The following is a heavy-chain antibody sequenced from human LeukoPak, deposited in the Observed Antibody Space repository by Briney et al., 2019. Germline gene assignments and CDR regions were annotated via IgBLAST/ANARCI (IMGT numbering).Heavy chain of an antibody. CDR1: GGSISSNSYY. CDR2: IYYSGST. Sequence: PSETLSLTCIVSGGSISSNSYYWGWIRQPPGKGLEWIGSIYYSGSTYYNPSLKSRLTISVDTSKNQFSLKLSSVTAADTAVYYCATSRQLLDNWFDPRGQGTLVTVSS. D-gene: IGHD2-2*01. CDR3: ATSRQLLDNWFDP. V-gene: IGHV4-39*01. J-gene: IGHJ5*02.